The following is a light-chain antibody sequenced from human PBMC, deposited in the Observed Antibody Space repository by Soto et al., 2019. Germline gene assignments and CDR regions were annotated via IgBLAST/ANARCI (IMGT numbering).Light chain of an antibody. CDR1: QSVSSIY. CDR2: GAS. CDR3: QQYGSASWT. J-gene: IGKJ1*01. V-gene: IGKV3-20*01. Sequence: EIVLPQSPGTLSLSPGERATLSCRASQSVSSIYLAWYQHKPGQAPRRLIYGASSRATGIPDRFSGSGSGTDFTLTISRLEPEDFAVYYCQQYGSASWTFGRGTAVEIK.